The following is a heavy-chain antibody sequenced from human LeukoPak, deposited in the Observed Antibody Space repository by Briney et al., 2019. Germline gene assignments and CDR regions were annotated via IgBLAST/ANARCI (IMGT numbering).Heavy chain of an antibody. CDR2: ISGDGIYT. Sequence: PGGSLRLSCAASGFTFSSYAMTWVRQAPGKGLEWVSAISGDGIYTYYADSVKGRFTSSRDNSKNTLYLQMSNLRAEDTAVYFCAKNWGTGMAFCGYWGQGTQVTVSS. CDR1: GFTFSSYA. V-gene: IGHV3-23*01. D-gene: IGHD5-18*01. CDR3: AKNWGTGMAFCGY. J-gene: IGHJ4*02.